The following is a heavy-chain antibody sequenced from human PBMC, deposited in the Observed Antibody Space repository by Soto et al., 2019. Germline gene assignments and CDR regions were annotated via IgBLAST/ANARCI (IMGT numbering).Heavy chain of an antibody. CDR3: ARGSITMVRGVTEDGMDV. CDR1: GYTFTGYY. CDR2: INPNSGGT. J-gene: IGHJ6*02. V-gene: IGHV1-2*04. Sequence: ASVKVSCKASGYTFTGYYMHWVRQAPGRGLEWMGWINPNSGGTNYAQKFQGWVTMTRDTSISTAYMELSRLRSDDTAVYYCARGSITMVRGVTEDGMDVWGQGTTVTVSS. D-gene: IGHD3-10*01.